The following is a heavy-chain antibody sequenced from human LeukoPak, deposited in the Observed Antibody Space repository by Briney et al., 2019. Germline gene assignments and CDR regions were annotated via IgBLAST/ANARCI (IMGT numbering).Heavy chain of an antibody. CDR1: GGSISSYY. CDR2: IYYSGST. J-gene: IGHJ2*01. D-gene: IGHD2-2*01. CDR3: ATHVRPGAAESYWYFDL. V-gene: IGHV4-59*08. Sequence: PSETLSHTCTVSGGSISSYYWSWIRQPPGKGLEWIGYIYYSGSTNYNPSLKSRVTISVDTSKNQFSLKLSSVTAADTAVYYCATHVRPGAAESYWYFDLWGRGTLVTVSS.